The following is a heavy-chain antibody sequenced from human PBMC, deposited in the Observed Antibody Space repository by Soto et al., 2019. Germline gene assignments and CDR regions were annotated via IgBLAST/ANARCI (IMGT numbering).Heavy chain of an antibody. CDR1: GYTSTGYY. CDR3: ARSVDNSPVNDDIDM. CDR2: INPNSGGT. Sequence: ASVKVSCKASGYTSTGYYMHWVRQAPGQGLEWMGWINPNSGGTNYAQKFQGWVTMTRDTSISTAYMELSRLRSDDTAVYYCARSVDNSPVNDDIDMWGQDTMVTVS. V-gene: IGHV1-2*04. D-gene: IGHD3-22*01. J-gene: IGHJ3*02.